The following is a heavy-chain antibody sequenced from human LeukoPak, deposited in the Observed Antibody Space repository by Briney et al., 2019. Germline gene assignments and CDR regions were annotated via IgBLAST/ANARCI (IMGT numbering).Heavy chain of an antibody. CDR1: GFTVSSNY. V-gene: IGHV3-53*01. D-gene: IGHD3-10*01. CDR3: ARTIYGSGGYYNVLLYFDY. J-gene: IGHJ4*02. CDR2: IYSGGST. Sequence: PGGSLRLSCAASGFTVSSNYMSWVRQAPGKGLEWVSVIYSGGSTYYADSVKGRFTISRDNSKNTLYLQMNSLRAEDTAVYYCARTIYGSGGYYNVLLYFDYWGQGTLVTVSS.